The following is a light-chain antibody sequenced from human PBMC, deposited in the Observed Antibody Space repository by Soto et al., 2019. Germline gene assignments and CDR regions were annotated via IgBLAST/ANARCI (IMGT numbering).Light chain of an antibody. CDR3: CSYAGVITLV. CDR1: SSDVGRYNL. V-gene: IGLV2-23*02. CDR2: EVN. Sequence: QSVLTQPASVSGSPGQSIIISCTGTSSDVGRYNLVSWYQQHPGKAPKLIIHEVNKRPSGVSNRFSGSKSGITASLTISGLQAEDEADYYCCSYAGVITLVFGGGTKVTVL. J-gene: IGLJ2*01.